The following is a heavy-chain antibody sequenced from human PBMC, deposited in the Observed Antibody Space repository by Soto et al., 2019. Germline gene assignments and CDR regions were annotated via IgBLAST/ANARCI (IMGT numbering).Heavy chain of an antibody. J-gene: IGHJ5*02. CDR2: ISGSGGST. CDR3: AKDSSGWYMRNWFDP. V-gene: IGHV3-23*01. Sequence: GGSLRLSCAASGFTFSSYAMSWVRQAPGKGLEWVSAISGSGGSTYYADSVKGRFTISRDNSKNTLYLQMNSLRAEDTAVYYCAKDSSGWYMRNWFDPWGQGTLVTVSS. D-gene: IGHD6-19*01. CDR1: GFTFSSYA.